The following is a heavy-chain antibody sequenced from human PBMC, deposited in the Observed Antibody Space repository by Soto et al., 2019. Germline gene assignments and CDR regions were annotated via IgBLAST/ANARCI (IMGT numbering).Heavy chain of an antibody. V-gene: IGHV3-74*01. J-gene: IGHJ4*02. Sequence: EVQLVESGGGLVQPGGSLRLSCAGSGFTFSNYWMHWVRQAPGKGLKWVSRIDHAGPTDYADSVRGRFTISRDNAENTLYLQMNSLRPEDTAVYYCVRDSHGDYWGQGTLVTVSS. CDR1: GFTFSNYW. CDR3: VRDSHGDY. CDR2: IDHAGPT.